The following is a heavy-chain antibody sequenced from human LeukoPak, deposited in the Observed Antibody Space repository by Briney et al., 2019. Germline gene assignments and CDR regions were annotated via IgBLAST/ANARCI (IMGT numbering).Heavy chain of an antibody. CDR2: INAGNGNT. D-gene: IGHD4-17*01. V-gene: IGHV1-3*01. CDR1: GYTFTSYA. CDR3: ARDDYVGYYYGMDV. Sequence: ASVKVSCKASGYTFTSYAMHWVRQAPGQRLEWMGWINAGNGNTKYSQKFQGRVTITRDASASTAYMELSSLRSEDTAVYYCARDDYVGYYYGMDVWGQGTTVTVSS. J-gene: IGHJ6*02.